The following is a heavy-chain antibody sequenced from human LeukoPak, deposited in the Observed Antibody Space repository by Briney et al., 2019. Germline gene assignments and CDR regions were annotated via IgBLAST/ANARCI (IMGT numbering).Heavy chain of an antibody. CDR1: GFTFSSYA. J-gene: IGHJ4*02. CDR2: ISSNGGST. D-gene: IGHD6-19*01. Sequence: GGSLRLSCSASGFTFSSYAMHWVRQAPGKGLEYVSAISSNGGSTYYADSVKGRFTISRDNSKNTLYLQMSSLRAEDTAVYYCVKTGHYSSGWYDYWGQGTLVTVSS. V-gene: IGHV3-64D*06. CDR3: VKTGHYSSGWYDY.